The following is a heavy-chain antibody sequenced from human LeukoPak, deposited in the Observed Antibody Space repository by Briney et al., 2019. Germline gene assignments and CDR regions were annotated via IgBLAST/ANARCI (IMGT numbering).Heavy chain of an antibody. V-gene: IGHV3-30*18. CDR1: GFTFSSYG. D-gene: IGHD6-19*01. CDR3: AKDFPVAGTQGESLFHHHGKDV. Sequence: GRSLRLSCAASGFTFSSYGMHWVRQAPGKGLEWVAVISYDGSNKYYADSVKGRFTISRDNSKNTLYLQMNSLRAEDTAVYYCAKDFPVAGTQGESLFHHHGKDVWGQGTTVTGSS. J-gene: IGHJ6*02. CDR2: ISYDGSNK.